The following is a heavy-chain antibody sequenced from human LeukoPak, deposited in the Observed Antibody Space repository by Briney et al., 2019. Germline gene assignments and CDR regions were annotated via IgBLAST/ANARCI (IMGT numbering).Heavy chain of an antibody. D-gene: IGHD3-10*01. J-gene: IGHJ4*02. V-gene: IGHV3-33*01. CDR1: GFTFSSYG. CDR2: IWYDGSNK. Sequence: NPGRSLRLSCAASGFTFSSYGMHWVRQAPGKGLEWVAVIWYDGSNKCYADSVKGRFTISRDNSKNTLYLQMNSLRAEDTAVYYCAALNYYGSGRRVPNFDYWGQGTLVTVSS. CDR3: AALNYYGSGRRVPNFDY.